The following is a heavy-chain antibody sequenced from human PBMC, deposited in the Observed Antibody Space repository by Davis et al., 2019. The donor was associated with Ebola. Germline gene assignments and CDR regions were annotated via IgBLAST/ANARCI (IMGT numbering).Heavy chain of an antibody. CDR1: GYTFISYD. Sequence: ASVKVSCKASGYTFISYDIHWVRQAAGQGLEWMGWMNPNSGNTGYAPKFQGRVTMTRDTSISTAYMEVRSLRSEDTAVYYCARDRVDYGSGSYSSYWGQGTLVTVSS. CDR2: MNPNSGNT. D-gene: IGHD3-10*01. J-gene: IGHJ4*02. V-gene: IGHV1-8*01. CDR3: ARDRVDYGSGSYSSY.